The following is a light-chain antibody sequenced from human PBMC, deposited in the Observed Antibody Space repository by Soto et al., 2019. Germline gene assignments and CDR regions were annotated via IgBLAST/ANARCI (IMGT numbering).Light chain of an antibody. V-gene: IGKV1-5*01. CDR3: QHYNSYSEA. CDR2: DAS. J-gene: IGKJ1*01. Sequence: DIQMTQSPTTLSASVGDRVTITCRASQSISNWLAWYQQKPGKAPKLLIYDASSLESGVPSRFSGSGSGTEFTLTISSLQPDDFATYYCQHYNSYSEAFGQGTKVE. CDR1: QSISNW.